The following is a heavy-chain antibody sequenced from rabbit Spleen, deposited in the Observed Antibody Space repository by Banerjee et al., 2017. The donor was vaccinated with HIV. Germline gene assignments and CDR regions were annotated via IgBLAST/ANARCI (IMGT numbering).Heavy chain of an antibody. D-gene: IGHD8-1*01. CDR2: IDPVFGAT. Sequence: QEQLVESGGGLVQPGGSLKLSCKASGFDLNTYGVSWVRQAPGKGLEWIAYIDPVFGATYYAPWAKGRFTCSKTSSTTVTLQMTSLTVADTATYFCARDTGSSFSSYGMDLWGPGTLVTV. V-gene: IGHV1S39*01. CDR1: GFDLNTYG. J-gene: IGHJ6*01. CDR3: ARDTGSSFSSYGMDL.